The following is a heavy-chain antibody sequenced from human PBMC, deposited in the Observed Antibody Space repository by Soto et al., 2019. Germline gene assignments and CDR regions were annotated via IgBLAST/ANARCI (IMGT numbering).Heavy chain of an antibody. D-gene: IGHD1-1*01. Sequence: GGSLRLSCAASGFNFSSYDMHWVRQATGKGLEWVSAIGTAGDTYYPGSVKGRFTISRENAKNSLYLQRNSLRAGDTAVYYCGRGWEGTTGTTYDYWGQGTLVTVSS. J-gene: IGHJ4*02. V-gene: IGHV3-13*01. CDR3: GRGWEGTTGTTYDY. CDR2: IGTAGDT. CDR1: GFNFSSYD.